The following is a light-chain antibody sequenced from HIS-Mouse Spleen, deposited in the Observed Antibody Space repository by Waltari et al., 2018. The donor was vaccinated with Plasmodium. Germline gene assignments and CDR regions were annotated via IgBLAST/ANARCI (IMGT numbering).Light chain of an antibody. CDR2: EDS. CDR3: YSTDSSGNHRV. V-gene: IGLV3-10*01. J-gene: IGLJ3*02. Sequence: SYELTQPPSGSVSPGQTARITCSGDALPKKYAYWYQPKSGQAPVLVIYEDSKRPSGIPERFSGSSSGTMATLTISGAQVEDEADYYCYSTDSSGNHRVFGGGTKLTVL. CDR1: ALPKKY.